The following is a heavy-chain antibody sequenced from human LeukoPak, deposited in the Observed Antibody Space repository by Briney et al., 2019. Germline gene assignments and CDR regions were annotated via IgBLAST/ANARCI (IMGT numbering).Heavy chain of an antibody. V-gene: IGHV4-4*02. CDR1: GGSISSSNW. D-gene: IGHD6-19*01. Sequence: SETLSLTSAVSGGSISSSNWWSRVPQPPGKGLEWIGEIYHSGSTNYNPSLKSRVTISVDKSKNQFSLKLSAVTAADTAVYYCARVVTQWLVQRGDWFDPWGQGTLVTVSS. CDR3: ARVVTQWLVQRGDWFDP. J-gene: IGHJ5*02. CDR2: IYHSGST.